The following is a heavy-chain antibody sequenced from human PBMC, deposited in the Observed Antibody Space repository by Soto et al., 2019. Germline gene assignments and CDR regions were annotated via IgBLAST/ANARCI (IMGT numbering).Heavy chain of an antibody. CDR3: TRDALRDSSARGWFDP. CDR1: GFTFRSFT. D-gene: IGHD3-3*01. Sequence: GGSLRLSCAASGFTFRSFTMNWVRQAPGKGLEWVSTISSNSAYIYYTDALRGRFTISRDNAKNSLHLQMNSLRAEDTAVYYCTRDALRDSSARGWFDPWGPGTLVTVSS. CDR2: ISSNSAYI. J-gene: IGHJ5*02. V-gene: IGHV3-21*01.